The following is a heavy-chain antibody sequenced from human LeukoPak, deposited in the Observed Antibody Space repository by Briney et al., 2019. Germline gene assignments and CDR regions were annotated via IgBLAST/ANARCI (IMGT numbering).Heavy chain of an antibody. J-gene: IGHJ4*02. CDR1: GGSISSYY. V-gene: IGHV4-59*01. CDR2: IYYSGST. D-gene: IGHD5-12*01. CDR3: ASYSGYGLYFDY. Sequence: RASETLSLTCTDSGGSISSYYWSWIRQPPGKGLEWIGYIYYSGSTNYNPSLKSRVTISVDTSKNQFSLKLSSVTAADTAVYYCASYSGYGLYFDYWGQGTLVTVSS.